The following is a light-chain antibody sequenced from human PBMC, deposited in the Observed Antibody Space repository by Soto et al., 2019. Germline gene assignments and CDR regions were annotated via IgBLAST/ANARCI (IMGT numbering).Light chain of an antibody. V-gene: IGLV1-40*01. CDR1: STNIGAGYD. J-gene: IGLJ2*01. CDR2: GNS. CDR3: QSYDSSLSGHVV. Sequence: QSVLTQPPSVSGAPGQRVTISCTGSSTNIGAGYDVPWYQQLPGTAPKLLIYGNSNRPSGVPDRFSGSKSGNSASLAITGLQAEDEADYYCQSYDSSLSGHVVFGGGTKVTVL.